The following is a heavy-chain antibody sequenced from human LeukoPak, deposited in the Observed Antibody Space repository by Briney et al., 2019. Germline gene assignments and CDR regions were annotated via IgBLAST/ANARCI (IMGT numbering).Heavy chain of an antibody. CDR2: IYYSGSI. CDR1: GGSISSYY. D-gene: IGHD5-18*01. CDR3: ARTVNTAFAYYYYYMDV. V-gene: IGHV4-59*01. Sequence: SETLTLTCIVSGGSISSYYWSWIRQPPGKGLEWIGYIYYSGSINYNPSLWSRVTISVDTSKNQFSLKLSSVTAADTAVYYCARTVNTAFAYYYYYMDVWGKGTTVTVSS. J-gene: IGHJ6*03.